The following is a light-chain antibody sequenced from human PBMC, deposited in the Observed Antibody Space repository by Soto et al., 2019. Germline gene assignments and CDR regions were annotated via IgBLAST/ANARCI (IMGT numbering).Light chain of an antibody. CDR2: GAS. CDR1: QSVSSD. CDR3: QQYNDWWT. V-gene: IGKV3-15*01. J-gene: IGKJ1*01. Sequence: EIVMTQSPATLSVSPGEGATLSCRASQSVSSDLTWYQQKPGQAPRLLIYGASTRATGVPAGFSGSGSGTECTLNISSLQSEDFAVYYCQQYNDWWTFGQGTKVDIK.